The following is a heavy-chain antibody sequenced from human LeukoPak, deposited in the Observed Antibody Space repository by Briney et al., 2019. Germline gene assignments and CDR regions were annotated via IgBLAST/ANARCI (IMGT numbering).Heavy chain of an antibody. CDR2: IWSDGSNK. Sequence: GRSLRLSCAASGFTFSSYGMHWVRQAPGKGLEWVAVIWSDGSNKYYADSLKGRFTISRDNSQNTLYLQMNSLRAEDTAVYYCARGGSYYDYWGQGTLVTVSS. CDR1: GFTFSSYG. D-gene: IGHD3-16*01. V-gene: IGHV3-33*01. J-gene: IGHJ4*02. CDR3: ARGGSYYDY.